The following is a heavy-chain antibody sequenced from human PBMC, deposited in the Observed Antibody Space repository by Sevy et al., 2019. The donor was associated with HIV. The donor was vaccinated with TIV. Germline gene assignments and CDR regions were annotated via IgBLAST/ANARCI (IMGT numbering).Heavy chain of an antibody. CDR2: IYRGDNL. J-gene: IGHJ4*02. Sequence: GGSLRLSCAASGFRVSDTYMNWVRQAPGKGPEWVSVIYRGDNLYYADSVEGRITISRDTSKNTVSLQMSSLRGDDTGVYYCARGQGGYGHAYSFDFWGQGALVTVSS. V-gene: IGHV3-53*01. D-gene: IGHD5-18*01. CDR3: ARGQGGYGHAYSFDF. CDR1: GFRVSDTY.